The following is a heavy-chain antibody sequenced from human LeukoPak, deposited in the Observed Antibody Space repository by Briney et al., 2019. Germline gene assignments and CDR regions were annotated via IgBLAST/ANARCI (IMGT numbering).Heavy chain of an antibody. D-gene: IGHD3-22*01. CDR1: GRSIRSYY. CDR3: ARVGPSGSGYYFYGLEL. V-gene: IGHV4-59*01. CDR2: IYYSGST. J-gene: IGHJ3*01. Sequence: NPSETLSLTCTVSGRSIRSYYWSWIRQPPGKGLEWIGYIYYSGSTTYNPSLKSRVAMSVDTSKSQISVKLSSVTAADTALYYCARVGPSGSGYYFYGLELGGQGTMVTVSS.